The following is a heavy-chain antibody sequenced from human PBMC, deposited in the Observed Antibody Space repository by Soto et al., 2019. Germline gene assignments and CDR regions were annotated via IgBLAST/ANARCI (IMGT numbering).Heavy chain of an antibody. CDR3: ARAGSYDFWSGSTPWYYGMDV. CDR1: GYTFTSYG. Sequence: ASVKVSCKASGYTFTSYGISWVRQAPGQGLEWMGWISAYNGNTNYAQKLQGRVTMTTDTSTSTAYMELRSLRSDDTAVYYCARAGSYDFWSGSTPWYYGMDVWGQGTSVPVSS. D-gene: IGHD3-3*01. J-gene: IGHJ6*02. V-gene: IGHV1-18*04. CDR2: ISAYNGNT.